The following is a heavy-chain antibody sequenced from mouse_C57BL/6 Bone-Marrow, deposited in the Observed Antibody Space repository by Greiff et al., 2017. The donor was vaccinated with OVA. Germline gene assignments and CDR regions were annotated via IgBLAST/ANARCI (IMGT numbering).Heavy chain of an antibody. J-gene: IGHJ3*01. CDR1: GFTFSSYG. CDR3: ARRRIYDGWTWFAY. D-gene: IGHD2-3*01. V-gene: IGHV5-6*02. Sequence: EVNLVESGGDLVKPGGSLKLSCAASGFTFSSYGMSWVRQTPDKRLEWVATISSGGSYTYYPDSVKGRFTISRDNAKNTLYLQMSSLKSEDTAMYYCARRRIYDGWTWFAYWGQGTLVTVSA. CDR2: ISSGGSYT.